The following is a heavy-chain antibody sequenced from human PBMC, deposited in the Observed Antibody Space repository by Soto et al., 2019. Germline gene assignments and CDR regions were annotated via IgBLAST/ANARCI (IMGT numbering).Heavy chain of an antibody. J-gene: IGHJ3*02. CDR2: IIPIFGTA. Sequence: SVKVSCKASGGTFSSYAISWVRQAPGQGLEWMGGIIPIFGTANYAQKFQGRVTMTTDTSTSTAYMELRSLRSDDTAVYYCARDHISHLIAVAGLDAFDIWGQGTMVTVSS. CDR1: GGTFSSYA. V-gene: IGHV1-69*05. D-gene: IGHD6-19*01. CDR3: ARDHISHLIAVAGLDAFDI.